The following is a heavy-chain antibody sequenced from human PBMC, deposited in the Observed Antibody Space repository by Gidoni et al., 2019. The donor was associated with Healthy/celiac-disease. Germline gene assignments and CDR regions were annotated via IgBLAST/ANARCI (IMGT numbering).Heavy chain of an antibody. CDR1: GYTLTDLS. J-gene: IGHJ5*02. CDR3: ATSSLLRYFDWPEGGFDP. D-gene: IGHD3-9*01. CDR2: FDPEDGET. V-gene: IGHV1-24*01. Sequence: QVQLVQSGAEVKKPGASVKVSCTVAGYTLTDLSMHWVRQAPGKGLEWMGGFDPEDGETIYAQKFQGRVTMTEDTSTDTAYMELSSLRSEDTAVYYCATSSLLRYFDWPEGGFDPWGQGTLVTVSS.